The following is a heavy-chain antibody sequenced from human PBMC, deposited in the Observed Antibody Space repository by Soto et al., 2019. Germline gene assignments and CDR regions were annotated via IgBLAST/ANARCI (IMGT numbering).Heavy chain of an antibody. J-gene: IGHJ4*02. CDR1: GFTFSGSA. Sequence: PGGSLRLSCAASGFTFSGSAMHWVRQASGKGLEWVGRIRSKANSYATAYAASVKGRFTISRDDSKNTAYLQMNSLKTEDTAVYYCTRGGEYSYGRNFDYWGQGTLVTVSS. CDR2: IRSKANSYAT. D-gene: IGHD5-18*01. CDR3: TRGGEYSYGRNFDY. V-gene: IGHV3-73*01.